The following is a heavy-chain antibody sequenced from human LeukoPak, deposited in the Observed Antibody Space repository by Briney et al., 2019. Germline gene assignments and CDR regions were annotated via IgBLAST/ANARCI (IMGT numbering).Heavy chain of an antibody. V-gene: IGHV4-39*07. CDR1: GGSISSSSYY. CDR2: IYYSGST. Sequence: SETLSLTCTVSGGSISSSSYYWGWIRQPPGKGLEWIGSIYYSGSTYYNPSLKSRVTISVDTSKNQFSLKLSSVTAADTAVYYCARESYGDYNRFFDYWGQGTLVTVSS. J-gene: IGHJ4*02. D-gene: IGHD4-17*01. CDR3: ARESYGDYNRFFDY.